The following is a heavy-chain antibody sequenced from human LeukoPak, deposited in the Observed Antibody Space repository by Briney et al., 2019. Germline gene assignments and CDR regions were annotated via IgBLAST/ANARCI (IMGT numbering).Heavy chain of an antibody. CDR2: IHDSGST. CDR3: ARDLSVRDRGVDY. J-gene: IGHJ4*02. CDR1: GGSISSGGYS. V-gene: IGHV4-30-4*07. Sequence: SETLSLTCAVSGGSISSGGYSWSWIRQTPGKGLEWIAYIHDSGSTYYNPSLKSRVSISIDTSKNQFSLKLSSVTAADTAVYYCARDLSVRDRGVDYWGQGTLVTVSS. D-gene: IGHD3-10*01.